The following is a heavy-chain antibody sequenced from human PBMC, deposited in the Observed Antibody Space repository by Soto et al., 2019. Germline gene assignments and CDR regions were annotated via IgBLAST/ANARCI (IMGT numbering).Heavy chain of an antibody. CDR1: GGSFSGYY. CDR3: GRVSQERVATIYTTTFDY. CDR2: INHSGST. Sequence: SETLSLTCAVYGGSFSGYYWSWIRQPPGKGLEWIGEINHSGSTNYNPSLKSRVTISVDTSKNQFSLKLSSVTAADTAVYYCGRVSQERVATIYTTTFDYWGQGTLVTVSS. J-gene: IGHJ4*02. D-gene: IGHD5-12*01. V-gene: IGHV4-34*01.